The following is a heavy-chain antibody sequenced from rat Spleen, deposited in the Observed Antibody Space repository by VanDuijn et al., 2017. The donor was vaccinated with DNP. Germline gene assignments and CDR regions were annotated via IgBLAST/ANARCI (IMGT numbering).Heavy chain of an antibody. CDR1: GFTFSICD. Sequence: EVQLVESGGGLVQPGRSLKLSCAASGFTFSICDMVWVRQAPTKGLEWVATITTSSDTTYYRDSVQGRFTISRDNAEGTLYLQMDSLKSEDTATYYCTTSSFSGDLYWFFDFWGPGTMVTVSS. D-gene: IGHD1-1*01. V-gene: IGHV5-27*01. CDR2: ITTSSDTT. J-gene: IGHJ1*01. CDR3: TTSSFSGDLYWFFDF.